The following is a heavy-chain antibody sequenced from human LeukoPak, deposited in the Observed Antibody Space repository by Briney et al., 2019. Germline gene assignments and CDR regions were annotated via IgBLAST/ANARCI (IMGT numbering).Heavy chain of an antibody. J-gene: IGHJ4*02. D-gene: IGHD3-22*01. V-gene: IGHV4-59*01. Sequence: SETLSLTYTVSGVSISDYYWSWIRQPPGKGLEWIGYISYTGITKNNPPLESRVAISVDSSKNQISLKMSSVTAEDTAVYYCARGGYYFERSGSLDYWGQGSLVTVSS. CDR1: GVSISDYY. CDR3: ARGGYYFERSGSLDY. CDR2: ISYTGIT.